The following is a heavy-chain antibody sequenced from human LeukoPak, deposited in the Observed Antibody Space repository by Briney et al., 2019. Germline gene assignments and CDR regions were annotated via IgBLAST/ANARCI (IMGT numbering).Heavy chain of an antibody. CDR1: GYTFSNYG. J-gene: IGHJ5*01. V-gene: IGHV1-18*04. Sequence: GASVKVSCKGSGYTFSNYGVSWVRQAPGQGLEWMGWIIVYNGHTNYAQNLQGRVTMTTDASTSTAYMELKSLSSDDTAIYYCARATAGATSGDSWGQGTLVTVSS. CDR3: ARATAGATSGDS. CDR2: IIVYNGHT. D-gene: IGHD1-26*01.